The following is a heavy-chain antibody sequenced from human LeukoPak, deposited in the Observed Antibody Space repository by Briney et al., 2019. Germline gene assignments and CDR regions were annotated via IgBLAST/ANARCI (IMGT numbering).Heavy chain of an antibody. D-gene: IGHD4-23*01. CDR1: GFTFSSYE. V-gene: IGHV3-48*03. CDR3: ARGGGGNSIRTYYYYYYMDV. Sequence: GGSLRLSCAASGFTFSSYEMAWVRQAPGKGLEWVSHISSSGSTIYYADSVKGRFTISRDNAKNSLYLQMNSLRAEDTAVYYCARGGGGNSIRTYYYYYYMDVWGKGTTVTISS. J-gene: IGHJ6*03. CDR2: ISSSGSTI.